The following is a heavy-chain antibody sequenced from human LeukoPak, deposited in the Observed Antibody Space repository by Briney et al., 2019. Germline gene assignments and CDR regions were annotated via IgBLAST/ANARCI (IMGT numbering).Heavy chain of an antibody. CDR3: ARWGGTSGGGFDY. J-gene: IGHJ4*02. V-gene: IGHV1-2*07. D-gene: IGHD4-23*01. Sequence: ASVKVSCKASGYTFTGYYMHWVRQAPGQGLEWMGWINPKSGGTNYPHKFQGRFTMTRDTSISTAYMELRRLKSDDTAVYYCARWGGTSGGGFDYWGQGTLVTVSS. CDR2: INPKSGGT. CDR1: GYTFTGYY.